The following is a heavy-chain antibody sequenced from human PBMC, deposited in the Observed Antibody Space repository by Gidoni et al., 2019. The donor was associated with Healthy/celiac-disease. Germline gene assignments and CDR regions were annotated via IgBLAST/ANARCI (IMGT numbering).Heavy chain of an antibody. CDR3: ARHVVGDFWSGYYDYYYYGMDV. D-gene: IGHD3-3*01. CDR1: GGSISSSSYY. Sequence: QLQLQESGPGLVKPSETLSLTCTVSGGSISSSSYYWGWIRQPPGKGLEWIGSIYYSGSTYYNPSLKSRVTISVDTSKNQFSLKLSSVTAADTAVYYCARHVVGDFWSGYYDYYYYGMDVWGQGTTVTVSS. J-gene: IGHJ6*02. CDR2: IYYSGST. V-gene: IGHV4-39*01.